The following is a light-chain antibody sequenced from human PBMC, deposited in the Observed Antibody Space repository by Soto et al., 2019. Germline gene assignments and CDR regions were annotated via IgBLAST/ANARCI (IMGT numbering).Light chain of an antibody. J-gene: IGKJ1*01. Sequence: EMGLPQSACHLSLSPGEGATLSGRGRQSVTGNYLAWYQQKPGQAPRLLIYDASNRATGIPARFSGSGSGTNFTLTISSLEPEDFAVYYCQQRSNWPGTFGQGTKV. CDR3: QQRSNWPGT. CDR1: QSVTGNY. CDR2: DAS. V-gene: IGKV3-11*01.